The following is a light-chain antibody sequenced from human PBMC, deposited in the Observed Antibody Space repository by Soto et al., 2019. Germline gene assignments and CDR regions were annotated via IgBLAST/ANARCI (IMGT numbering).Light chain of an antibody. CDR1: TGAATSGYY. J-gene: IGLJ1*01. CDR2: STS. V-gene: IGLV7-43*01. CDR3: LLYYGGAQGYV. Sequence: VVDQRPPLNVCPGRRVPLTCASRTGAATSGYYPNWFQQKPGQAPRALIYSTSNKHSWTPARFSGSLLGGKAALTLSGVQPEDEAEYYCLLYYGGAQGYVFGTGTKVTVL.